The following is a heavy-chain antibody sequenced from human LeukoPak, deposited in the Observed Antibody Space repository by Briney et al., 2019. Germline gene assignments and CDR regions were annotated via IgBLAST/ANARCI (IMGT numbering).Heavy chain of an antibody. CDR2: ISYDGSNK. D-gene: IGHD6-6*01. V-gene: IGHV3-30*01. CDR1: GFTFSIYA. J-gene: IGHJ5*02. Sequence: GGSLRLSCAASGFTFSIYAMHWVRQAPGTGLEWVAVISYDGSNKYYADSVRGRFTISRDNSKNALDLQMNSRRAEDTAVYYCARGRLGGSSSDWFDPWGQGTLVTVSS. CDR3: ARGRLGGSSSDWFDP.